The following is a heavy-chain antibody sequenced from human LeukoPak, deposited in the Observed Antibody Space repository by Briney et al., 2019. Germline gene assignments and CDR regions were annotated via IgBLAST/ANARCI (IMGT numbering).Heavy chain of an antibody. V-gene: IGHV3-64D*06. Sequence: GGSLRLSCSASGFPFSSYVMHWVRQAPGKGLEYVSGISSNGGTTYYADSVKGRFIISRDNSKNILYLQLSRVRAEDTAVYYCVKPSWELRGFFDYWGQGTLVTVSS. CDR1: GFPFSSYV. J-gene: IGHJ4*02. CDR2: ISSNGGTT. D-gene: IGHD1-26*01. CDR3: VKPSWELRGFFDY.